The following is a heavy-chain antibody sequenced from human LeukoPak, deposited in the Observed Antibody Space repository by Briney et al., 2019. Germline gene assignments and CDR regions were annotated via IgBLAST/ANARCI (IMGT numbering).Heavy chain of an antibody. J-gene: IGHJ3*02. D-gene: IGHD1-1*01. CDR2: INHSGNA. CDR1: GGSISSGGYY. CDR3: AKGEAAIGTDAFDT. V-gene: IGHV4-30-2*01. Sequence: SQTLSLTCTVSGGSISSGGYYWSWLRQPPGKGPEWIGEINHSGNANYNPSLKSRVTISRDTSTNQFSLEVSSVTAADTAVYYCAKGEAAIGTDAFDTWGQGTMVTVSS.